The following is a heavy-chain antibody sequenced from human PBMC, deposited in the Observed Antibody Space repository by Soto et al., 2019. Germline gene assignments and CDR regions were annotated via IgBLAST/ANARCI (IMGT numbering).Heavy chain of an antibody. V-gene: IGHV3-21*06. CDR3: ATDGAAGAVMGV. D-gene: IGHD6-13*01. J-gene: IGHJ6*02. CDR2: ISSGGEYI. Sequence: EVQLVESGGGLVKPGGSLRLSCTASGLIFSNYGMNWVRQAAGKRPEWVSSISSGGEYIDYADSVKGRLTISRDNANNILDLQLTSLGVEDAAVYYGATDGAAGAVMGVWGQGTTVTVSS. CDR1: GLIFSNYG.